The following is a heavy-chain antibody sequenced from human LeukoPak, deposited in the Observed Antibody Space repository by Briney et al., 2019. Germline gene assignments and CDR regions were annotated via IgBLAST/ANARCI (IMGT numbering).Heavy chain of an antibody. D-gene: IGHD6-19*01. CDR1: GGTFSTYA. CDR2: IIPVLGIA. Sequence: ASVKVSCKASGGTFSTYAFNWVRQAPGQGPEGMGRIIPVLGIANFAQQFQGRVTITADKSTSTAYMELSSLRSEDTAVYYCARSKGYNGGWSDYWGQGTLVTVSS. CDR3: ARSKGYNGGWSDY. V-gene: IGHV1-69*04. J-gene: IGHJ4*02.